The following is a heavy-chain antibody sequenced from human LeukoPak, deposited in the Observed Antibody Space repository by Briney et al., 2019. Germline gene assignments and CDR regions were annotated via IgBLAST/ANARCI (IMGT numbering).Heavy chain of an antibody. D-gene: IGHD6-19*01. CDR3: ARWIAVAGTWYFDY. Sequence: ASVKVSCKASGYTFTSYGISWVRQAPGQGLEWMGWISAYNGNTNYAQKLQGRVTMTTDTSTSTAYMELRSLRSDDTAVYYCARWIAVAGTWYFDYWGQGTLVTVSP. J-gene: IGHJ4*02. V-gene: IGHV1-18*01. CDR2: ISAYNGNT. CDR1: GYTFTSYG.